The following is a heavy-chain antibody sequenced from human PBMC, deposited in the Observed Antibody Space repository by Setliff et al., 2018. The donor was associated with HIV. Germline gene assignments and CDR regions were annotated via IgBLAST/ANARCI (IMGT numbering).Heavy chain of an antibody. J-gene: IGHJ3*01. V-gene: IGHV5-51*01. D-gene: IGHD3-3*01. CDR1: GYSFTNYW. Sequence: GESLKISCKGFGYSFTNYWIGWVRQMPGKGLEWMGFIYPGDSHTTYSPSFQGQVTISVDTSVSTAYLQWSSLKASDTAMYYCVRFGYSIHWAKAAFDLWGQGTVVTVSS. CDR2: IYPGDSHT. CDR3: VRFGYSIHWAKAAFDL.